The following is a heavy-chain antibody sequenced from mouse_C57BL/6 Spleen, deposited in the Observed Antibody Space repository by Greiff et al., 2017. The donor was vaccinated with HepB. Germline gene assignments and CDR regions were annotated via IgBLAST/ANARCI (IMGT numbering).Heavy chain of an antibody. J-gene: IGHJ4*01. CDR3: ARDPSNYFYYAMDY. D-gene: IGHD2-5*01. CDR1: GFTFSSYA. Sequence: EVKLVESGGGLVKPGGSLKLSCAASGFTFSSYAMSWVRQTPEKRLEWVATISDGGSYTYYPDNVKGRFTISRDNAKNNLYLQMSHLKSEDTAMYYCARDPSNYFYYAMDYWGQGTSVTVSS. CDR2: ISDGGSYT. V-gene: IGHV5-4*01.